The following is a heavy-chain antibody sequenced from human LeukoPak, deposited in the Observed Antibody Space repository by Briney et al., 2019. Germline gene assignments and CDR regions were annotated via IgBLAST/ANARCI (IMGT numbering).Heavy chain of an antibody. D-gene: IGHD3-10*01. CDR2: IYHTGNT. V-gene: IGHV4-59*01. CDR1: NDSIRNYY. Sequence: SETLSLTCSVSNDSIRNYYWSWIRQPPGKALEWIGYIYHTGNTNYNPSLKSRLTMSIDTSKNRFSLNLNSVTAADTAVYYCARGNYGSGSYYVVDFDYWGQGTLVTVSS. J-gene: IGHJ4*02. CDR3: ARGNYGSGSYYVVDFDY.